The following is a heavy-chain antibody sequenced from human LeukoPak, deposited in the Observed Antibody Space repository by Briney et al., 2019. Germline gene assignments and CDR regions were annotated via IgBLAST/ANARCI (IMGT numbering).Heavy chain of an antibody. J-gene: IGHJ4*02. V-gene: IGHV3-23*01. CDR2: ISGSGGST. Sequence: PGGSLRLSCAASGFTFSSYAMSWVRQAPGKGLEWVSAISGSGGSTYYADSVKGRFTIFRDNSKNTLYLQMNSLRAEDTAVYYCAKVSHYYDSSGYVDYWGQGTLVTVSS. CDR1: GFTFSSYA. D-gene: IGHD3-22*01. CDR3: AKVSHYYDSSGYVDY.